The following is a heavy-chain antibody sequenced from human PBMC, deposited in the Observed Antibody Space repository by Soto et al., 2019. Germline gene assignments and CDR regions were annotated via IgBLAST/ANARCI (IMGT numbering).Heavy chain of an antibody. CDR1: GGSISSYY. D-gene: IGHD3-10*01. J-gene: IGHJ6*02. V-gene: IGHV4-59*01. CDR3: ARQSGSGRSYYYYGMDV. CDR2: IYYSGST. Sequence: SETLSLTCTVSGGSISSYYWSWIRQPPGKGLEWIGYIYYSGSTNYNPSLKSRVTISVDTSKNQFSLKLSSVTAADTAVYYCARQSGSGRSYYYYGMDVWGQGTTVTVSS.